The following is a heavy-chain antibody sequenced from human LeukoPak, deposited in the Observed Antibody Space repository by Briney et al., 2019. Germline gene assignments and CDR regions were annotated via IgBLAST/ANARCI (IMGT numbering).Heavy chain of an antibody. Sequence: ASVKVSCKASVYIFASYDVSWVRQAAGQGLDWLGWMNPNIGHTDYAQRFQGRLTFTVNTSIDTAYLELSSLQSEDTAIYFCARGAHPRVGYCETTNCYVPFDIWGQGTLVTVSS. V-gene: IGHV1-8*03. CDR3: ARGAHPRVGYCETTNCYVPFDI. CDR2: MNPNIGHT. CDR1: VYIFASYD. J-gene: IGHJ3*02. D-gene: IGHD2-2*01.